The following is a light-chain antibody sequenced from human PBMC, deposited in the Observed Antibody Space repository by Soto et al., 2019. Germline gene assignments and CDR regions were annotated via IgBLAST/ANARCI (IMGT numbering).Light chain of an antibody. J-gene: IGKJ3*01. Sequence: EIMLTQSPATLSLSPGDRATLSCRASQSVNNYLAWYQQKPGQAPRLLIYDASNRATGIPARFSGSGSGTDFTLTIRSLEPEDFAVYYCQQRSSWPPSFTFGPGTRVDIK. CDR2: DAS. V-gene: IGKV3-11*01. CDR3: QQRSSWPPSFT. CDR1: QSVNNY.